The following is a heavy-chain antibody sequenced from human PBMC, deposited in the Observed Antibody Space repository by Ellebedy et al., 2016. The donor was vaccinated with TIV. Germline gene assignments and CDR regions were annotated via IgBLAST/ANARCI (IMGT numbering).Heavy chain of an antibody. CDR1: GFTFSSYW. CDR3: ASSETMVRGVINY. V-gene: IGHV3-74*01. D-gene: IGHD3-10*01. J-gene: IGHJ4*02. Sequence: GGSLRLXXAASGFTFSSYWMHWVRQAPGKGLVWVSRINSDGSSTSYADSVKGRFTISRNNAKNTLYLQMNSLRAEDTAVYYCASSETMVRGVINYWGQGTLVTVSS. CDR2: INSDGSST.